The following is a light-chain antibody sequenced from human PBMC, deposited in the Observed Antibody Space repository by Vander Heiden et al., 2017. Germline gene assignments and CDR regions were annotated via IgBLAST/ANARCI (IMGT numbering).Light chain of an antibody. CDR1: SGHSSYA. Sequence: QLVLTHSPSASASLGASVTLTCTLTSGHSSYAIAWHQQQPEKGPRYLMNLNSDGSHSKGDGIPVPFSGSSSGAERYLTIPSLQSEDEADYYCQTWGTGIPWVFGGGTKVTVL. CDR3: QTWGTGIPWV. V-gene: IGLV4-69*01. J-gene: IGLJ3*02. CDR2: LNSDGSH.